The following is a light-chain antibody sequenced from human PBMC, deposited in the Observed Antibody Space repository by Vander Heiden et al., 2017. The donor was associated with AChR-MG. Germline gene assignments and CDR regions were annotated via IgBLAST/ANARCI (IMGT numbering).Light chain of an antibody. Sequence: QSVLTQPPSASGTPGQRVTISCSGSSSNIGSNPVNWYQQLPGTAPKLLIYTNNQRPSGVPDRFSGSKSDTSASLAISGLHSEDEADYYCAAWDDSLNGPVFGGGTKLTVL. J-gene: IGLJ2*01. CDR1: SSNIGSNP. CDR2: TNN. V-gene: IGLV1-44*01. CDR3: AAWDDSLNGPV.